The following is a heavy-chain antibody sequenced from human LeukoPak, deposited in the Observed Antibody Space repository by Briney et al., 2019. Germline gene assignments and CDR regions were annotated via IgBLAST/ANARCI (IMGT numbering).Heavy chain of an antibody. CDR1: GGSISSYY. CDR3: VRGTPYNWFDP. V-gene: IGHV4-4*07. CDR2: IYTSGST. Sequence: SETLSLTCTVSGGSISSYYWSWIRQPAGKGLEWIGRIYTSGSTNYNPSLKCRVTMSVDTSKNQFSLKLSSVTAADTAVYYCVRGTPYNWFDPWGQGTLVTVSS. J-gene: IGHJ5*02. D-gene: IGHD3-16*01.